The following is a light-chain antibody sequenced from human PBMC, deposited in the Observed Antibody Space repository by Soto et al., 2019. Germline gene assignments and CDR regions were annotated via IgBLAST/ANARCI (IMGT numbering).Light chain of an antibody. V-gene: IGKV3-20*01. CDR3: QQYGSSRGT. CDR1: QSVNSNY. Sequence: EIVLMQSPGTLSLSPGEGATLSCRASQSVNSNYLAWYQQKPGQAPTVLIFDTSRRATGVPDRFSGSGSGTDFTLTISRLEPDDFAVYYCQQYGSSRGTFGQGTKVDIK. J-gene: IGKJ1*01. CDR2: DTS.